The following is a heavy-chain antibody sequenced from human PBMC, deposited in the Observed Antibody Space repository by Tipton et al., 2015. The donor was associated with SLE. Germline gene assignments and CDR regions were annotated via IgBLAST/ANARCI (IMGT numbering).Heavy chain of an antibody. CDR1: GGSISSHY. CDR2: IYYSGST. J-gene: IGHJ5*02. Sequence: TLSLTCTVSGGSISSHYWSWIRQPPGKGLEWIGYIYYSGSTNYNPSLKSRVTISVDTSKNQFSLKLSSVTAADTAVYYCARDQIFVASWWFDPWGQGTLVTVSA. D-gene: IGHD3-3*01. V-gene: IGHV4-59*11. CDR3: ARDQIFVASWWFDP.